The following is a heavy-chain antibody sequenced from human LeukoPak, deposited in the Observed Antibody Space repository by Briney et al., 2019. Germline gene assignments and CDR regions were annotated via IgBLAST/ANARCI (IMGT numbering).Heavy chain of an antibody. CDR3: ATGYSSGWDFDY. D-gene: IGHD6-19*01. Sequence: GASVKVSCKASGYTFTSYDINWVRQATGQGLEWMGWMNPNSGNTGYAQKFQGRVTMTRNTSISTAYMELSSLRSGDTAVYYCATGYSSGWDFDYWGQGTLVTVSS. V-gene: IGHV1-8*01. CDR1: GYTFTSYD. CDR2: MNPNSGNT. J-gene: IGHJ4*02.